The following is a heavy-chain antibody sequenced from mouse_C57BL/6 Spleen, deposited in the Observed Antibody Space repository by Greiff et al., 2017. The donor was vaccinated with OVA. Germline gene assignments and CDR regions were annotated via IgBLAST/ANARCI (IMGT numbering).Heavy chain of an antibody. Sequence: VQLQQSGPELVKPGASVKIPCKASGYTFTDYNMDWVKQSHGKSLEWIGDINPNNGGTIYNQKFKGKATLTVDKSSSTAYMELRSLTSEDTAVYYCARLASRGYFDVWGTGTTVTVSS. CDR1: GYTFTDYN. CDR3: ARLASRGYFDV. D-gene: IGHD3-1*01. CDR2: INPNNGGT. J-gene: IGHJ1*03. V-gene: IGHV1-18*01.